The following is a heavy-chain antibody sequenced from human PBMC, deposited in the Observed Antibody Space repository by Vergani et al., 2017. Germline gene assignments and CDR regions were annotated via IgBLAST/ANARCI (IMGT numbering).Heavy chain of an antibody. Sequence: QVQLVQSGAEVKKPGSSVKVSCKASGGTFSSYTISWVRQAPGQGLEWMGRIIPILGIANYAQKFQGRVTITADKSTSTAYMELSSLRSEDTAVYYCAGVAGYSGYDLGFDYWGQGTLVTVSS. V-gene: IGHV1-69*02. CDR1: GGTFSSYT. J-gene: IGHJ4*02. D-gene: IGHD5-12*01. CDR3: AGVAGYSGYDLGFDY. CDR2: IIPILGIA.